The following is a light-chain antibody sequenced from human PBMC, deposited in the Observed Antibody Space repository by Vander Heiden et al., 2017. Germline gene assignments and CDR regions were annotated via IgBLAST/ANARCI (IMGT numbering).Light chain of an antibody. J-gene: IGLJ1*01. Sequence: QSALTQPASVSGSPGQPITISCTGTSRDVGGYNYVSWYQQHPGKAPKLMIYDVSNRPSGVSNRFSGSKSGNTASLIISGLQAEDEADYYCSSYTSSSTLEVFGTGTKVTVL. V-gene: IGLV2-14*03. CDR2: DVS. CDR1: SRDVGGYNY. CDR3: SSYTSSSTLEV.